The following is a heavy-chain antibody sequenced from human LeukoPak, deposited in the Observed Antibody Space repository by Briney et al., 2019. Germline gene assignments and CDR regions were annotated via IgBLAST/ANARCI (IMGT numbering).Heavy chain of an antibody. CDR2: ISSSSSYI. D-gene: IGHD4-11*01. CDR3: ASSDYTPNFDY. V-gene: IGHV3-11*06. Sequence: PGGSLRLSCAASGFTFSDYYMSWIRQAPGKGLEWVSSISSSSSYIYYADSVKGRFTISRDNAKSSLYLQMNSLRAEDTAVYYCASSDYTPNFDYWGQGTLVTVSS. CDR1: GFTFSDYY. J-gene: IGHJ4*02.